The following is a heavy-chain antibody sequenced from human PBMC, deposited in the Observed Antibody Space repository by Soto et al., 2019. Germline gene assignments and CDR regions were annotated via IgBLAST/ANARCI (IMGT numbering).Heavy chain of an antibody. V-gene: IGHV4-34*01. J-gene: IGHJ5*02. Sequence: GTLSLKYTACLGHLRRSYFSLFRPRPLKGLEWIGEINHSGSTNYNPSLKSRVTISVDTSKNQFSLKLSSVTAGDTAVYYCARGRSNQYESSSQPKLDHWGRGTVVTLSS. CDR2: INHSGST. CDR3: ARGRSNQYESSSQPKLDH. CDR1: LGHLRRSY. D-gene: IGHD2-8*01.